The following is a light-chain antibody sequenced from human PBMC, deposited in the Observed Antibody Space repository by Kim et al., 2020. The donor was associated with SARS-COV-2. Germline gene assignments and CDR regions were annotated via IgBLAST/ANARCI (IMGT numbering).Light chain of an antibody. CDR1: SLRTYY. J-gene: IGLJ2*01. CDR2: GKN. CDR3: NSRDNNDNVL. Sequence: VALGQTVRITCQGDSLRTYYTTWFQQKPGQAPIVVFYGKNNRPSGIPDRCSGSSSGNTASLTITATQAGDEADYYCNSRDNNDNVLFGGGTRLTVL. V-gene: IGLV3-19*01.